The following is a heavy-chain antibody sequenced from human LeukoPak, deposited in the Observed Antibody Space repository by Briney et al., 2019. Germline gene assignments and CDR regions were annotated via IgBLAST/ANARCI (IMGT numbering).Heavy chain of an antibody. J-gene: IGHJ4*02. D-gene: IGHD3-10*01. CDR1: GYTFTSYG. Sequence: GASVQVSCKASGYTFTSYGISWVRQAPGQGLEWMGWISAYNGNTNYAQKLQGRVTMTTDTSTSTAYMELSSLRSEDTAVYYCAREVTMIRGVTEFDYWGQGTLVTVSS. V-gene: IGHV1-18*01. CDR2: ISAYNGNT. CDR3: AREVTMIRGVTEFDY.